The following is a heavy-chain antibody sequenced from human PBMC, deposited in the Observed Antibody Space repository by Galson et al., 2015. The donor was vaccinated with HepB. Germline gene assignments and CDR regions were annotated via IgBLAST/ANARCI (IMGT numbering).Heavy chain of an antibody. V-gene: IGHV3-23*01. J-gene: IGHJ4*02. CDR2: VTSGGDNT. CDR3: VTTVRGINY. Sequence: SLRLSCAASGFTFNSYAMAWVRQAPGKGLEWVSVVTSGGDNTIYADPVTGRVIVSRDNFRNTLYLQTSSLRADDTAVYYCVTTVRGINYWGQGTLLTVSS. CDR1: GFTFNSYA. D-gene: IGHD3-10*01.